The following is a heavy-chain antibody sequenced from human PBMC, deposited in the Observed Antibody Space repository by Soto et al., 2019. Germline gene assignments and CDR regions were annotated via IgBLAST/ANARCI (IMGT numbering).Heavy chain of an antibody. V-gene: IGHV3-30*18. D-gene: IGHD3-22*01. CDR1: GFTFSSYG. Sequence: GGSWRLSCAASGFTFSSYGMHWVRQAPGKGLEWVAVISYDGSNKYYADSVKGRFTISRDNSKNTLYLQMNSLRAEDTAVYYCAKARAYYYDSSALGDYWGQGTLVTVSS. CDR3: AKARAYYYDSSALGDY. CDR2: ISYDGSNK. J-gene: IGHJ4*02.